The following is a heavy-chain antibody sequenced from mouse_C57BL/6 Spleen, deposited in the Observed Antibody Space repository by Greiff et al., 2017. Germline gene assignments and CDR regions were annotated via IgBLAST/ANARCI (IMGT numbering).Heavy chain of an antibody. J-gene: IGHJ2*01. Sequence: VQLQQPGAELVKPGASVKMSCKASGYTFTDYYMNWVKQSHGKSLEWIGVINPYNGGTSYNQKFKGKATLTVDKSSSTAYMELNSLTSEDSAVYYCARSRATAFRYWGQGTTLTVSS. CDR1: GYTFTDYY. CDR3: ARSRATAFRY. V-gene: IGHV1-19*01. CDR2: INPYNGGT. D-gene: IGHD1-2*01.